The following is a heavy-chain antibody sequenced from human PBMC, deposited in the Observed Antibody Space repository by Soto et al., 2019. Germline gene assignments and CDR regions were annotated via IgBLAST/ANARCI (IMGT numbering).Heavy chain of an antibody. D-gene: IGHD3-3*01. CDR1: GYTFTSYG. V-gene: IGHV1-18*01. J-gene: IGHJ3*02. CDR2: ISAYNGNT. Sequence: ASVKVSCKASGYTFTSYGISWVRQAPGQGLEWMGWISAYNGNTNYAQKLQGRVTMTTDTSTSTAYMELRSLRSDDTAVYYFARWKFLEWSTLGDFDIWGQGTMVTVSS. CDR3: ARWKFLEWSTLGDFDI.